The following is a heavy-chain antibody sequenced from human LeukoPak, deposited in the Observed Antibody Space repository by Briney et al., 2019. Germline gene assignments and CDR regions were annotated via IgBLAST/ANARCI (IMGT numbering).Heavy chain of an antibody. CDR3: GRIAINANNDMDV. J-gene: IGHJ6*02. CDR1: GFKFSDHY. CDR2: SRNKASSYTT. Sequence: QPGGSLRLSCAASGFKFSDHYIDWVRQAPGKGLEWVGRSRNKASSYTTEYAASVEGRFTISRDVSESSLYLQMNSLRTEDTAACYCGRIAINANNDMDVWGQGTTVTVSS. V-gene: IGHV3-72*01. D-gene: IGHD1/OR15-1a*01.